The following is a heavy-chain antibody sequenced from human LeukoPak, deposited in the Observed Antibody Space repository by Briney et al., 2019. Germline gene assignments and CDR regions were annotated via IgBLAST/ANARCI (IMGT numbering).Heavy chain of an antibody. D-gene: IGHD2-15*01. CDR3: ARHASGGKSSS. CDR2: IYYSGST. Sequence: SETLSLTCAVSGGSISSYYWSWIRQPPGKGLEWIGYIYYSGSTNYNPSLKSRVTISVDTSKNQFSLKLSSVTAADTAVYYCARHASGGKSSSWGQGTLVTVSS. CDR1: GGSISSYY. V-gene: IGHV4-59*08. J-gene: IGHJ4*02.